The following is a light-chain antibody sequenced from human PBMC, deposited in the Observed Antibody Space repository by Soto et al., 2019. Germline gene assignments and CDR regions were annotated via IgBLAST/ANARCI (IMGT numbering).Light chain of an antibody. V-gene: IGKV3-20*01. CDR1: QSVSSSY. J-gene: IGKJ2*01. CDR3: HQYGSSPYT. Sequence: EIVLTQSPGTLSLSPGERATLSCRASQSVSSSYLAWYQQKPGQAPRLLIYGASSRATGIPDRFSGSGSGKVFTLTISILEPEDFAVYYCHQYGSSPYTFGQGTKLEIK. CDR2: GAS.